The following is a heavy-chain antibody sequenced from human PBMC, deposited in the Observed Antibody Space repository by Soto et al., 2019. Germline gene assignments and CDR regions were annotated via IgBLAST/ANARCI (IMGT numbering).Heavy chain of an antibody. D-gene: IGHD6-19*01. Sequence: GGSLRLSCAASGFTFSSYGMHWVRQAPGKGLEWVAVIWYDGSNKYYADSVKGRFTISRDNSKNTLYLQMNSLRAEDTAVYYCARDGWLGSASGEGSGNVRVSLFDYWGQGTLVTVSS. CDR2: IWYDGSNK. V-gene: IGHV3-33*01. J-gene: IGHJ4*02. CDR1: GFTFSSYG. CDR3: ARDGWLGSASGEGSGNVRVSLFDY.